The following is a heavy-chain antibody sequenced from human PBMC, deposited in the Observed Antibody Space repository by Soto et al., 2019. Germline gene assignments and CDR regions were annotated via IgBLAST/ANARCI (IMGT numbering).Heavy chain of an antibody. CDR3: ARHHGSPGSYFGLDV. CDR1: GYRYTLHY. CDR2: IYPGDSDT. J-gene: IGHJ6*02. V-gene: IGHV5-51*01. D-gene: IGHD6-13*01. Sequence: GYRYTLHYTHCVRRLWGKGLEWMAIIYPGDSDTRYSPSFQGQVTISADKSIDTAYLQWRSLKASDTAVYYCARHHGSPGSYFGLDVWGQGTTVTVSS.